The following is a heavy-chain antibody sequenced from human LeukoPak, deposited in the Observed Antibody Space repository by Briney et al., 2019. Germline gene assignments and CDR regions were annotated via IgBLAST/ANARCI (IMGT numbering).Heavy chain of an antibody. J-gene: IGHJ4*02. CDR2: IYSGGST. CDR3: AREINYYYDSSGYYSY. Sequence: DPGGSLRLSCAASGFSVSSNYMTWVRQAPGKGLEWVSVIYSGGSTYYADSVKGRFTISRHNSKNTLYLQMNSLRAEDTAVYYCAREINYYYDSSGYYSYWGQGTLVTVSS. V-gene: IGHV3-53*04. CDR1: GFSVSSNY. D-gene: IGHD3-22*01.